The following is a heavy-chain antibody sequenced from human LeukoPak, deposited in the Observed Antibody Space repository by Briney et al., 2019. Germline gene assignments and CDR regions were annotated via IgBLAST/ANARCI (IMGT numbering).Heavy chain of an antibody. J-gene: IGHJ3*02. CDR1: GFTFSDYY. CDR3: ARGGLSSSWYGDAFDI. CDR2: ISSSGSTI. D-gene: IGHD6-13*01. Sequence: GGSLRLSCAASGFTFSDYYMSWIRQAPGKGLEWVSYISSSGSTIYYADSVKGRFTISRDSAKNSLYLQMNSLRAEDTAVYYCARGGLSSSWYGDAFDIWGQGTMVTVSS. V-gene: IGHV3-11*01.